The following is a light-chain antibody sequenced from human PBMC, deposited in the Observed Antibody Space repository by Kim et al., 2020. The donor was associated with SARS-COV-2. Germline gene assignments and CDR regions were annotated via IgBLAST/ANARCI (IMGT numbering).Light chain of an antibody. Sequence: LSPGESPPLSRRPSQSFSSNYVALYQQKRGQAPRLLIYGTSSRATGIPDRFCGSGSRTDFTLPLSRLAPEYFAVYFCQLYGTSPEIFGQGT. J-gene: IGKJ2*01. V-gene: IGKV3-20*01. CDR3: QLYGTSPEI. CDR2: GTS. CDR1: QSFSSNY.